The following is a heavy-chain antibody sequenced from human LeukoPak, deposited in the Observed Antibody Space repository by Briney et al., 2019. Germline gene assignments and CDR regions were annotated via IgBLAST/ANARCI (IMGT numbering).Heavy chain of an antibody. V-gene: IGHV1-69*04. CDR3: ARDAEGGGSCYAN. CDR1: GYTFTSYG. D-gene: IGHD2-15*01. CDR2: IIPILGIA. J-gene: IGHJ4*02. Sequence: ASVKVSCKASGYTFTSYGISWVRQAPGQGLEWMGRIIPILGIANYAQKFQGRVTITADKSTSTAYMELSSLRSEDTAVYYCARDAEGGGSCYANWGQGTLVTVSS.